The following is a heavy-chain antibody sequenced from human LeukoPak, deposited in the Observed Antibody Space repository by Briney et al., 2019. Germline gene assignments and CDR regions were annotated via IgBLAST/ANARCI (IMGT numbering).Heavy chain of an antibody. CDR2: IYIGGST. J-gene: IGHJ4*02. CDR3: VRGFSGSYCPGY. V-gene: IGHV3-66*02. Sequence: PGGSLRLSCAASGFTVNNNYMSWVRQAPGKGLEWVSVIYIGGSTYYADSVKGRFTISRDNSKNTLYLQMNSLKTEDTAVYYCVRGFSGSYCPGYWGQGTLVTVSS. CDR1: GFTVNNNY. D-gene: IGHD1-26*01.